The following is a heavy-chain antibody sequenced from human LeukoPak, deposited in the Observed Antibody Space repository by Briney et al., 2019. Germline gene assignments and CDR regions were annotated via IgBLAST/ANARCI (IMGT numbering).Heavy chain of an antibody. J-gene: IGHJ4*02. CDR1: GGSISSSSYY. CDR2: IYYSGST. CDR3: ARHDSAARRGGFAY. V-gene: IGHV4-39*01. D-gene: IGHD6-6*01. Sequence: SETLSLTCTVSGGSISSSSYYWGWIRQPPGKGLEWIGSIYYSGSTYYNPSLKSRVTISVDTSKSQFSLKLSSVTAADTAVYYCARHDSAARRGGFAYWGQGTLVTVSS.